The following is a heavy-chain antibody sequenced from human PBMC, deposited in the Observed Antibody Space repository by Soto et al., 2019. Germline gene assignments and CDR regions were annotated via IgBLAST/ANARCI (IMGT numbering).Heavy chain of an antibody. J-gene: IGHJ4*02. CDR3: ARQIYDSDTGPNFQYYFDS. Sequence: CNGSVYSFAGYWITWVRQKPGKGLEWMGRIDPSDSQTYYSPSFRGHVTISATKSITTVFLQWSSLRASDTAMYYCARQIYDSDTGPNFQYYFDSWGQGTPVTVSS. D-gene: IGHD3-22*01. CDR1: VYSFAGYW. V-gene: IGHV5-10-1*01. CDR2: IDPSDSQT.